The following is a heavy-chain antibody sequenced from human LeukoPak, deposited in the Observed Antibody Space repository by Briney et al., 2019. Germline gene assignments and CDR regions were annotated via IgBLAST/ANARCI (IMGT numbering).Heavy chain of an antibody. CDR3: ARDRYDYVWGSYRRPFHFDY. CDR1: GFTFSSYE. J-gene: IGHJ4*02. D-gene: IGHD3-16*02. Sequence: GGSLRLSCGASGFTFSSYEMNWVRQAPGKGLEWVSYISSSGSTIYYADSVKGRFTISRDNAKNSLYLQMNSLRAEDTAVYYCARDRYDYVWGSYRRPFHFDYWGQGTLVTVSS. CDR2: ISSSGSTI. V-gene: IGHV3-48*03.